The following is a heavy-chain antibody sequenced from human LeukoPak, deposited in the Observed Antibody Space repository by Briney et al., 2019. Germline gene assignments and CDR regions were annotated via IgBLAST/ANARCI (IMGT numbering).Heavy chain of an antibody. CDR3: AIVGAVGAAQN. Sequence: PGGSLRLSCAAPGFTVTSKYRSWVRQAPGKGLEWVSVIYTGETTYYADSVKGRFTISRDNSKNTLYLQMDGLRVEDTAVYYCAIVGAVGAAQNWGQGTLVTVSS. J-gene: IGHJ4*02. V-gene: IGHV3-66*01. CDR1: GFTVTSKY. CDR2: IYTGETT. D-gene: IGHD3-16*01.